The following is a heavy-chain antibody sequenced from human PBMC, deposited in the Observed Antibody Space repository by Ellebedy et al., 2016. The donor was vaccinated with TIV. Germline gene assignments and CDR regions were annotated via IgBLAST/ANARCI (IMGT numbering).Heavy chain of an antibody. CDR2: IYYSGTT. D-gene: IGHD4-17*01. CDR1: GDSIGSGGYY. V-gene: IGHV4-31*11. CDR3: ARDFHDYGIDAFDI. J-gene: IGHJ3*02. Sequence: SETLSLTCAVSGDSIGSGGYYWGWVRQHRGKGLEWIGHIYYSGTTYYNPYLKSRVMISVDTSNNQFSLNLSSVTAADTAVYYCARDFHDYGIDAFDIWGQGTMVTVSS.